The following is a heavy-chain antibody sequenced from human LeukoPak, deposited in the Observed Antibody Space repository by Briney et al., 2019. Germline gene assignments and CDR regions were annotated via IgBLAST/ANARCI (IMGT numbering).Heavy chain of an antibody. Sequence: PGGSLRLSCAASGFTVSNHAMSWVRQAPGKGLEWVSSVGGSSRDTYYADSVKGRFTISRDNSRNTLFLQIDSLRAEDTALYYFTEEESRRFDFVYWGQGTLLTVSS. D-gene: IGHD3-10*01. CDR1: GFTVSNHA. CDR2: VGGSSRDT. J-gene: IGHJ4*02. V-gene: IGHV3-23*01. CDR3: TEEESRRFDFVY.